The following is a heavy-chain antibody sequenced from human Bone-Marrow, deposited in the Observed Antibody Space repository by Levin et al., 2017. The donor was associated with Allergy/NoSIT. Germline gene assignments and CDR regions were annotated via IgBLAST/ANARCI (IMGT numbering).Heavy chain of an antibody. CDR3: ARDASYRSDWLSDF. CDR1: GYTFTSYA. CDR2: INPGNGIT. V-gene: IGHV1-3*01. Sequence: ASVKVSCKTSGYTFTSYAIHWVRQAPGQGLEWMGRINPGNGITKYSQKFQGRVTMTRDISTQTAYMELKRLRSDDTAVYYCARDASYRSDWLSDFWGQGTRVAVSS. J-gene: IGHJ4*02. D-gene: IGHD6-19*01.